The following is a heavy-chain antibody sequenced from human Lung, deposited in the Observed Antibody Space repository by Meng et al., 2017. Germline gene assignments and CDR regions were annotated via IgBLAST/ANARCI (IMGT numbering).Heavy chain of an antibody. Sequence: QGQLVQSGAEVKKPGASVKVSREASGYTLSSDGFSWVRQAPGQGLEWLGWINTYNGKTDYAQKFQGRITMTTDTFTSTAYMELRNLRSDDTAVYYCATRGNPYLNCWGQGTLVTVSS. J-gene: IGHJ4*02. CDR1: GYTLSSDG. CDR2: INTYNGKT. V-gene: IGHV1-18*01. CDR3: ATRGNPYLNC.